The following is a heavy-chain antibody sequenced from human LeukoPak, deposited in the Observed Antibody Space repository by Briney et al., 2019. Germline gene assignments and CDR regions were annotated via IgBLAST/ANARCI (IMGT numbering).Heavy chain of an antibody. V-gene: IGHV3-30-3*01. CDR1: GFTFSSYA. Sequence: PGGSLRLSCAASGFTFSSYAMHWVRQAPGKGLEWVAVISYDGSNKYYADSVKGRFTISRDNSKNTLYLQMNSLRAEDTAVYYCAKGAGTPLAEYFQHWGQGTLVTVSS. J-gene: IGHJ1*01. CDR2: ISYDGSNK. D-gene: IGHD2-15*01. CDR3: AKGAGTPLAEYFQH.